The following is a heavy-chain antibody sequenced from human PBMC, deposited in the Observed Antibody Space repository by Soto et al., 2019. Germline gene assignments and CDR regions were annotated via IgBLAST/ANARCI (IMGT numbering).Heavy chain of an antibody. D-gene: IGHD6-19*01. CDR3: ATDTPASSSGWYAGMDV. CDR2: IYHSGST. CDR1: GGSISSSNW. V-gene: IGHV4-4*02. Sequence: QVQLQESGPGLVKPSGTLSLTCAVSGGSISSSNWWSWVRQPPGKGLEWIGEIYHSGSTNYNPSLKSRVTISVDKSKNQFSLKLSSVTAADTAVYYCATDTPASSSGWYAGMDVWGQGTTVTVSS. J-gene: IGHJ6*02.